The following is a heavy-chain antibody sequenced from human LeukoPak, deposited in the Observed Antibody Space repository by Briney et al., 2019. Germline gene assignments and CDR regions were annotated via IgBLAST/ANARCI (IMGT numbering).Heavy chain of an antibody. V-gene: IGHV1-46*01. D-gene: IGHD2-2*01. CDR1: GYTFTSYY. CDR3: AIYPRNIVVVPAAI. CDR2: INPSGGST. Sequence: ASVKVSCKASGYTFTSYYMHWVRQAPGQGLEWMGIINPSGGSTSYAQKFQGRVTMTRDTSISTAYMELSRLRSDDTAVYYCAIYPRNIVVVPAAIWGQGTLVTVSS. J-gene: IGHJ4*02.